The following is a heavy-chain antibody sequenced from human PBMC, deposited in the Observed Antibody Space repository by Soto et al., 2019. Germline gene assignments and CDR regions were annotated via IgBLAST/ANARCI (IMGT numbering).Heavy chain of an antibody. CDR1: GGSVNSGDYY. Sequence: QVQLQESGPGLVKPSQTLSLTCTVSGGSVNSGDYYWGWIRQSPGKGLEWIGSIFYSGTTYYNPSFKGRVTISIDTSKNQFSLRLTSMTVTDTAVYYCARDWVHERWFDPWGQGTLVTVSS. V-gene: IGHV4-30-4*01. J-gene: IGHJ5*02. D-gene: IGHD3-16*01. CDR3: ARDWVHERWFDP. CDR2: IFYSGTT.